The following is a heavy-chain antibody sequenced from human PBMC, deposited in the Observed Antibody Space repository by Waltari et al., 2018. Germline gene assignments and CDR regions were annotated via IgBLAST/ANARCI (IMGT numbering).Heavy chain of an antibody. Sequence: QVQLVQSGAEVKKPGASVKVSCKASGYTFTDYYMHWVRQAPGQGLEWMGWINPNSGGTNYAQKFQGRVTMTRDTSISTAYMELSRLRSDDTAVHYCARISAGMTTVTSDYWGQGTLVTVSS. CDR3: ARISAGMTTVTSDY. V-gene: IGHV1-2*02. CDR2: INPNSGGT. J-gene: IGHJ4*02. CDR1: GYTFTDYY. D-gene: IGHD4-17*01.